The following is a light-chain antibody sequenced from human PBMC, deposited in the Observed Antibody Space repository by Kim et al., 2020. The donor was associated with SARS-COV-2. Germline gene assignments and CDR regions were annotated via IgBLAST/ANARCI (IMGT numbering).Light chain of an antibody. CDR3: CSYAGSNSLV. J-gene: IGLJ2*01. CDR1: SSDVGGYNY. V-gene: IGLV2-11*03. CDR2: DVS. Sequence: GHSITISCTGTSSDVGGYNYVTWYQQHPGKAPKVIIYDVSKWPSGIPDRFSGSKSGNTASLTISGLQTEDEGDYHCCSYAGSNSLVFGGGTKVTVL.